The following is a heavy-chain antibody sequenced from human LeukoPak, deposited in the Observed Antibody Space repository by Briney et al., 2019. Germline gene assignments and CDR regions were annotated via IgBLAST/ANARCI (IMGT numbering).Heavy chain of an antibody. J-gene: IGHJ4*02. Sequence: SVKVSCKASGGTFSSYAISWVRQAPGQGLEWMGGIIPIFGTANYAQKFQGRVTITADESTSTAYMELSRLRADDAAVYYCARTGIAAAATGGEFDYWGQGTLVTVSS. V-gene: IGHV1-69*13. CDR2: IIPIFGTA. D-gene: IGHD6-13*01. CDR3: ARTGIAAAATGGEFDY. CDR1: GGTFSSYA.